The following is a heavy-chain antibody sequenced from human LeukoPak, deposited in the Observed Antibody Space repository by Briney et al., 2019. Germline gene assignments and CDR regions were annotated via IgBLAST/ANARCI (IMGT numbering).Heavy chain of an antibody. CDR1: GFTFSSYA. J-gene: IGHJ4*02. CDR3: ARDFWSGYWPVRYDYFDY. D-gene: IGHD3-3*01. CDR2: ISYDGSNK. Sequence: GGSLRLSCAASGFTFSSYAMHWVRQAPGKGLEWVAVISYDGSNKYYADSVKGRFTISRDNSKNTLYLQMNSLRAEDTAVYYCARDFWSGYWPVRYDYFDYWGQGTLVTVSS. V-gene: IGHV3-30-3*01.